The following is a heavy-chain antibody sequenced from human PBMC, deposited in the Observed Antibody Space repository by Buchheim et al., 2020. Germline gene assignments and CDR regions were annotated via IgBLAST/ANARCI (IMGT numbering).Heavy chain of an antibody. Sequence: EVQLLESGGGLVQPGGSLRLSCTASGFTFSSYAMSWVRRAPGKGLEWVSGIGGTGAATYYTGSVKGRFTISRDNSKNTLSLQMNSLRAEDTAVYYCAKDRGLRIEEADFHDPLGQGTL. CDR3: AKDRGLRIEEADFHDP. CDR1: GFTFSSYA. D-gene: IGHD6-19*01. CDR2: IGGTGAAT. V-gene: IGHV3-23*01. J-gene: IGHJ5*02.